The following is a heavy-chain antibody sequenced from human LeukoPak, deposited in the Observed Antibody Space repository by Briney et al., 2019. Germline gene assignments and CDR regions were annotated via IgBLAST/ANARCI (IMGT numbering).Heavy chain of an antibody. CDR1: GLTFNIYP. CDR3: AKEGVAADYYYYYGMDV. J-gene: IGHJ6*02. D-gene: IGHD2-15*01. Sequence: GGSLRLSCTASGLTFNIYPMHWVRQAPGKGLEWVGVVWADGSNTYYGDSVKGRFTISRDNSENTLYLQMNSLRIEDTAVYYCAKEGVAADYYYYYGMDVWGQGTTVTVSS. CDR2: VWADGSNT. V-gene: IGHV3-33*06.